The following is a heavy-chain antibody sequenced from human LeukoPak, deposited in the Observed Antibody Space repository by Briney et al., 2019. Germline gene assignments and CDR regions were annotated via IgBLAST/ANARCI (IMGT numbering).Heavy chain of an antibody. CDR1: GYTFTSYG. CDR2: IRAYNGNT. Sequence: ASVKVSCKASGYTFTSYGISWVRQAPGQGLEWMGWIRAYNGNTNYAQKLQGRVTMTTDTSTSTAYMELRSLRSDDTAVYYCARDATDSSGWPGWDCYYYGMDVWGQGTTVTVSS. D-gene: IGHD6-19*01. J-gene: IGHJ6*02. V-gene: IGHV1-18*01. CDR3: ARDATDSSGWPGWDCYYYGMDV.